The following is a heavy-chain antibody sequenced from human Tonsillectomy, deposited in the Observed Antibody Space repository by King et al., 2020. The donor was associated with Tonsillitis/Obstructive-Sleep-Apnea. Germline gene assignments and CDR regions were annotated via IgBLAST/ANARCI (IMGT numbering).Heavy chain of an antibody. CDR3: ARDAWDCSSTSCYTPFDY. CDR1: GFTFSSYA. CDR2: ISYDGSNK. J-gene: IGHJ4*02. V-gene: IGHV3-30*04. Sequence: GQLVQSGGGVVQPGRSLRLYCAASGFTFSSYAMHWVRQATGKGLEWVAVISYDGSNKYYAESVKGRFTISRDNSKNTLYLQMNSLRAEDTAVYYCARDAWDCSSTSCYTPFDYWGQGTLVTVSS. D-gene: IGHD2-2*02.